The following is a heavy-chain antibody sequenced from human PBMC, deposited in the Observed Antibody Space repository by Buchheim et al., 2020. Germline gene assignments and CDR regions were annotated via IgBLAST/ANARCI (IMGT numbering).Heavy chain of an antibody. V-gene: IGHV4-34*02. CDR1: GGSLSGYY. CDR2: INHSGTT. Sequence: QVQLQQWGTGLWKPSETLSLTCAVSGGSLSGYYWTWIRQPPGKGLEWIGHINHSGTTNYSPSLKSRITMSVDTSKPQFSLQLSSVTAADTAIYYCVRHYYGLGTHTKYNWLDTWGQGTL. D-gene: IGHD3-10*01. CDR3: VRHYYGLGTHTKYNWLDT. J-gene: IGHJ4*02.